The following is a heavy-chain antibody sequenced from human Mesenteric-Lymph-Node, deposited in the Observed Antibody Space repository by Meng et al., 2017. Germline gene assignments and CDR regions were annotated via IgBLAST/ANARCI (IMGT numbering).Heavy chain of an antibody. V-gene: IGHV4-59*01. D-gene: IGHD6-13*01. CDR2: IYYSGST. Sequence: SETLSLTCTVPGGSISSYYWSWIRQPPGKGLEWIGYIYYSGSTNYNPSLKSRVTISVDTSKNQFSLKLSSVTAADTAVYYCARSYSSSWYCFDPWGQGTLVTVSS. CDR1: GGSISSYY. J-gene: IGHJ5*02. CDR3: ARSYSSSWYCFDP.